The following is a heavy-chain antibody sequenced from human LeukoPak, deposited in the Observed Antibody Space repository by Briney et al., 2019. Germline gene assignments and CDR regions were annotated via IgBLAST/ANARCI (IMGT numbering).Heavy chain of an antibody. J-gene: IGHJ4*02. CDR3: ARAGSSGWYYVARFDY. V-gene: IGHV1-18*01. D-gene: IGHD6-19*01. Sequence: ASVKVSCKASGYTFTSYGISWVRQAPGQGLEWMGWISAYNGNTNYAQKFQGRVTITADESTSTAYMELSSLRSEDTAVYYCARAGSSGWYYVARFDYWGQGTLVTVSS. CDR1: GYTFTSYG. CDR2: ISAYNGNT.